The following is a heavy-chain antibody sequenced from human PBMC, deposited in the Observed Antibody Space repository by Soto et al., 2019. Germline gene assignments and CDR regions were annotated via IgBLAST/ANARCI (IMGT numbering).Heavy chain of an antibody. Sequence: GGSLRLSCAASGFTFSSYAMNWVRQAPGKGLEWISVISNSGHSAYYADSVKGRFTISRDNSKDTLYLQIKSLRAEDTAAYYCAKGGPTFLNWFGPWGQGTLVTVS. CDR2: ISNSGHSA. V-gene: IGHV3-23*01. J-gene: IGHJ5*02. CDR1: GFTFSSYA. CDR3: AKGGPTFLNWFGP. D-gene: IGHD5-12*01.